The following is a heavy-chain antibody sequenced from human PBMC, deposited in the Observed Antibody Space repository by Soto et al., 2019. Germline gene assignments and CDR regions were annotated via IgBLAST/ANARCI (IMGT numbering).Heavy chain of an antibody. Sequence: ASVKVSCKVSGYTLTELSMHWVRQAPGKGLEWMGGFDPEDGETIYAQKFQGRVTMTEDTSTDTAYMELSGLRSEDTAVYYCATPSPNYYGSGSPSNPLGYWGQGTLVTVSS. CDR3: ATPSPNYYGSGSPSNPLGY. CDR2: FDPEDGET. J-gene: IGHJ4*02. D-gene: IGHD3-10*01. CDR1: GYTLTELS. V-gene: IGHV1-24*01.